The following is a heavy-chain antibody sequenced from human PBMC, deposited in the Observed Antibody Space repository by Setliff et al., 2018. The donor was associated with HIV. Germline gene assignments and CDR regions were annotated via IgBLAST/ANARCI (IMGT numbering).Heavy chain of an antibody. CDR1: GGSISSDTYH. CDR3: AAASSWDPLLDY. Sequence: SETLSLTCTVSGGSISSDTYHYSWIRQPAGKGLEWIGQTYSSGSTKCNPSLKSRVTISVDTSKNQFSLMLDSVTAADTAVYYCAAASSWDPLLDYWGQGTLVTVSS. D-gene: IGHD6-13*01. J-gene: IGHJ4*02. CDR2: TYSSGST. V-gene: IGHV4-61*10.